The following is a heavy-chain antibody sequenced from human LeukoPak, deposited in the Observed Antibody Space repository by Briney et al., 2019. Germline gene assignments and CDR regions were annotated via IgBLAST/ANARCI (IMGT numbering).Heavy chain of an antibody. V-gene: IGHV4-39*07. CDR1: GGSISSSSYY. CDR2: IYYSGST. CDR3: ARVKGWNSSGWYGFDY. Sequence: SETLSLTCTVSGGSISSSSYYWGWIRQPPGKGLEWIGSIYYSGSTYYNPSLKSRVTMSIDTSKNQFSLKLTSVTAADTAIYYCARVKGWNSSGWYGFDYWGQGTLVTVSP. D-gene: IGHD6-19*01. J-gene: IGHJ4*02.